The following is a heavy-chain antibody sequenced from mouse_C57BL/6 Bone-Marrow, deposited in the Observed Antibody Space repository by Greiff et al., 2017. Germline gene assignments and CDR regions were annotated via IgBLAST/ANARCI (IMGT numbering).Heavy chain of an antibody. CDR3: ARRAMVTSPDYFDY. V-gene: IGHV1-81*01. J-gene: IGHJ2*01. Sequence: VQRVESGAELARPGASVKLSCKASGYTFTSYGISWVKQRTGQGLEWIGEIYPRSGNTYYNEKFKGKATLTADKSSSTAYMELRSLTSEDSAVYFCARRAMVTSPDYFDYWGQGTTLTVSS. CDR1: GYTFTSYG. D-gene: IGHD2-2*01. CDR2: IYPRSGNT.